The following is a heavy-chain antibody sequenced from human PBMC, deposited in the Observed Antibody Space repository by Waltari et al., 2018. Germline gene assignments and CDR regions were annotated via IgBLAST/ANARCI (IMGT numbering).Heavy chain of an antibody. V-gene: IGHV4-38-2*01. CDR2: IYHSGST. J-gene: IGHJ5*02. D-gene: IGHD6-13*01. CDR3: ARMLGYAAAAGKGSPRWFDP. Sequence: QVQLQESGPGLVKPSETLSLTCAVSGYSISSGYYWGWIRQPPGKGLEWIGSIYHSGSTYYNPSLKSRVTISVGTSKNQFSLKLSSVTAADTAVYYCARMLGYAAAAGKGSPRWFDPWGQGTLVTVSS. CDR1: GYSISSGYY.